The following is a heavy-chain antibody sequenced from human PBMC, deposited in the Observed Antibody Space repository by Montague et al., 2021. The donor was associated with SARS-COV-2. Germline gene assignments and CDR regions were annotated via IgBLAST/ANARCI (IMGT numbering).Heavy chain of an antibody. J-gene: IGHJ4*02. D-gene: IGHD6-19*01. CDR3: ARGYSSGWSYYFDC. Sequence: SRRLSWSASGFTVSSNYMSWVRQAPGKGLEWVSVIYSGGSTYYADSVKGRFTISRDNSKNTLYLQMNSLRAEDTAVYYCARGYSSGWSYYFDCWGQGTLVTVSS. CDR1: GFTVSSNY. V-gene: IGHV3-66*01. CDR2: IYSGGST.